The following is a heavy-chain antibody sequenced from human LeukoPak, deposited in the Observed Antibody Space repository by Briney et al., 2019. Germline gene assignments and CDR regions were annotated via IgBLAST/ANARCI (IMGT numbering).Heavy chain of an antibody. CDR1: GFTFSGYS. CDR2: IDGSSNNI. Sequence: GGSLRLSCAASGFTFSGYSMNWIRQAPGEGLEWISYIDGSSNNIYYAESVKGRFTISRDNSKSTLYLQMNSLRAEDTALYYCATEIAEGGPQDYWGQGTLVTVSS. V-gene: IGHV3-48*01. J-gene: IGHJ4*02. D-gene: IGHD2-15*01. CDR3: ATEIAEGGPQDY.